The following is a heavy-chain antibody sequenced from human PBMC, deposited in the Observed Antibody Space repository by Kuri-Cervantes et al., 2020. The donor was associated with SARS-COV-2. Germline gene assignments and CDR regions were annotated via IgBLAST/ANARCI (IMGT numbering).Heavy chain of an antibody. CDR2: IAPFNGNT. CDR3: ARSGPGAISREDGACDI. Sequence: SVKVSCKASGDSFDYRFLHWVRQVPGQPLEWMGWIAPFNGNTNYAQRFQDRVTITRDRSMSTAYMELSSLRSDDTAMYYCARSGPGAISREDGACDIWGQGTMVTVSS. CDR1: GDSFDYRF. J-gene: IGHJ3*02. V-gene: IGHV1-45*01. D-gene: IGHD5-24*01.